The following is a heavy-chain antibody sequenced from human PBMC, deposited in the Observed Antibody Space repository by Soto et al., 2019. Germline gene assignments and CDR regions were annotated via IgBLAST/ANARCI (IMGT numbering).Heavy chain of an antibody. CDR2: IYWDDDK. CDR1: GFSLSTGGVG. D-gene: IGHD3-16*01. CDR3: AHRLILSTTWNYGYMDV. V-gene: IGHV2-5*02. J-gene: IGHJ6*03. Sequence: QITLKESGPTLVNPTQTLTLTCTFSGFSLSTGGVGVGWIRQPPGKALEWLALIYWDDDKRYSPSLKSRLSVTKDTSKNQVVLTMTDVAPVDTATYYCAHRLILSTTWNYGYMDVWGEGTTVTVSS.